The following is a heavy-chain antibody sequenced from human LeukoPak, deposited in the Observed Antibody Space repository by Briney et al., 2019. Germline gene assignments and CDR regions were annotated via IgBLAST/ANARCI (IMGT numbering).Heavy chain of an antibody. CDR3: AISGLDYGMDV. Sequence: GGSLRLSCAASGFTVSSNYMSWVRRAPGKGLEWVSVIYSGGSTYYADSVKGRFTISRDNSKNTLYLQMNSLRAEDTAVYYCAISGLDYGMDVWGQGTTVTVSS. V-gene: IGHV3-53*01. D-gene: IGHD3/OR15-3a*01. J-gene: IGHJ6*02. CDR1: GFTVSSNY. CDR2: IYSGGST.